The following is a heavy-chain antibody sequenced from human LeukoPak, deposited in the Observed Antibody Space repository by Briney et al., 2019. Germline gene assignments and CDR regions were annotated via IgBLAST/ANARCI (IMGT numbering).Heavy chain of an antibody. CDR3: ATDRGELGAFDI. V-gene: IGHV1-69*05. Sequence: SVKVSCKASGGTFSSYAISWVRQVPGQGLEWMGGIIPIFGTANYAQKFQGRVTITTDESTSTAYMELSSLRSEDTAVYYCATDRGELGAFDIWGQGTMVTVSS. J-gene: IGHJ3*02. D-gene: IGHD1-26*01. CDR1: GGTFSSYA. CDR2: IIPIFGTA.